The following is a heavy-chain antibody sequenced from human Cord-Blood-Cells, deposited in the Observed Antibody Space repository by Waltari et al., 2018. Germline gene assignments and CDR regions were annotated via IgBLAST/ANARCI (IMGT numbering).Heavy chain of an antibody. CDR2: IYHSGSN. D-gene: IGHD6-6*01. J-gene: IGHJ4*02. CDR3: ARGGAARPVDY. CDR1: GYSISSGYY. Sequence: QVQLQESGPGLVKPSETLSLTCTVSGYSISSGYYWGWIRQPPGKGLEWIGSIYHSGSNYYNPSLKSRVTISVDTSKNQCSLKLSSVTAADTAVYYCARGGAARPVDYWGQGTLVTVSS. V-gene: IGHV4-38-2*02.